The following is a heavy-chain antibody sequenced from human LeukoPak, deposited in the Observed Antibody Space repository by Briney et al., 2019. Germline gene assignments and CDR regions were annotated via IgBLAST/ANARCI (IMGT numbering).Heavy chain of an antibody. V-gene: IGHV3-21*01. Sequence: KPGGSLRLSCAASGFTFSSYSMNWVRQAPGKGLEWVSSISSSSSYIYYADSVKGRFTISRDNAKNSLYLQMNSLRAEDTAVYYCARVLVLGYITMVQGVLYDAFDIWGQGTMVTVSS. CDR1: GFTFSSYS. CDR3: ARVLVLGYITMVQGVLYDAFDI. D-gene: IGHD3-10*01. J-gene: IGHJ3*02. CDR2: ISSSSSYI.